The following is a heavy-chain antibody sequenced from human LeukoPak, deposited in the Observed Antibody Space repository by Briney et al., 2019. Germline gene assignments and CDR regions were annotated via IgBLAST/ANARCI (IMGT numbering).Heavy chain of an antibody. V-gene: IGHV3-49*03. CDR2: IRSKAYGGTT. D-gene: IGHD3-22*01. J-gene: IGHJ4*02. CDR3: TREGTYYYDSYFDY. CDR1: GFTFGDYA. Sequence: GGSLRLPCTASGFTFGDYAMSWFRQAPGKGLEWVGFIRSKAYGGTTEYAASVKGRFTISRDDSKGIAYLQMNSLKTEDTAVYYCTREGTYYYDSYFDYWGQGTLVTVSS.